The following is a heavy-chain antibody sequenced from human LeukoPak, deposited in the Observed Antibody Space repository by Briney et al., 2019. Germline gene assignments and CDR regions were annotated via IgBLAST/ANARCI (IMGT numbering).Heavy chain of an antibody. J-gene: IGHJ6*02. Sequence: GGSLRLSCAASGFTFDDYAMHWVRQAPGKGLEWVSGISWNSGSIGYADSVKGRFTISRDNAKNSLYLQMNSLRAEDTAVYYCARGDDLGVAGRYYYYGMDVWGQGTTVTVSS. CDR3: ARGDDLGVAGRYYYYGMDV. CDR1: GFTFDDYA. D-gene: IGHD3-3*01. CDR2: ISWNSGSI. V-gene: IGHV3-9*01.